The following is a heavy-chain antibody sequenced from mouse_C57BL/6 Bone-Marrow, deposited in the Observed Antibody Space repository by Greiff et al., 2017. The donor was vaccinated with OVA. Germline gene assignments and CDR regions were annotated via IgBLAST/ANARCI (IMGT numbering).Heavy chain of an antibody. Sequence: QVQLQQSGAELVRPGASVTLSCKASGYTFTDYEMHWVKQTPVHGLEWIGAIDPETGGTAYNQKFKDKATMTVDKSSSTAYMELARLTSEDSAVYYCAIDYGGFDYWGQGTTLTVSS. D-gene: IGHD2-4*01. CDR2: IDPETGGT. CDR3: AIDYGGFDY. CDR1: GYTFTDYE. J-gene: IGHJ2*01. V-gene: IGHV1-15*01.